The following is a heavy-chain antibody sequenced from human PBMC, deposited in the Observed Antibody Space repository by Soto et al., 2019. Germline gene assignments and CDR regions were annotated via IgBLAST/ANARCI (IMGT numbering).Heavy chain of an antibody. Sequence: GGSLRLSCAASGFTFSSYGMHWVRQAPGKGLEWVAVISYDGSNKYYADSVKGRFTISRDNSKNTLYLQMNSLRAEDTAVYYCAKELVRYYYYGMDVWGQGTTVTVSS. CDR1: GFTFSSYG. CDR3: AKELVRYYYYGMDV. CDR2: ISYDGSNK. D-gene: IGHD2-8*02. J-gene: IGHJ6*02. V-gene: IGHV3-30*18.